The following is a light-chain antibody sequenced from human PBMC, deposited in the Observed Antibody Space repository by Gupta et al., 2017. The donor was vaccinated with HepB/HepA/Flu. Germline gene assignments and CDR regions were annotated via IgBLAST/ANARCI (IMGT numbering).Light chain of an antibody. CDR3: QQYTDWPPWT. CDR2: SAS. J-gene: IGKJ1*01. V-gene: IGKV3-15*01. CDR1: QSVGGN. Sequence: EIVMTQSPATLSVSPGERATLSCRASQSVGGNLAWYQQKPGQPPRLLMYSASTRDTGIPARFSGSGYGKEYTLTISSRQSEDFAVYYCQQYTDWPPWTFGQGTKVEIK.